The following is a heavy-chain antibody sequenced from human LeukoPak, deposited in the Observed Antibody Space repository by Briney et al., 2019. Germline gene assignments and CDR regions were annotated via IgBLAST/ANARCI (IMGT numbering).Heavy chain of an antibody. CDR3: AKDRNACPTNFDS. V-gene: IGHV3-23*01. Sequence: GGSMRLSCAASGFTFSTYAVNWVRQAPGKGLEWVSAISSSGGTTYYADSVKGRFSISRDKYKNTLYLRMNSLRAEDTAIYYCAKDRNACPTNFDSWGQGTLVTVSA. J-gene: IGHJ4*02. D-gene: IGHD5-24*01. CDR2: ISSSGGTT. CDR1: GFTFSTYA.